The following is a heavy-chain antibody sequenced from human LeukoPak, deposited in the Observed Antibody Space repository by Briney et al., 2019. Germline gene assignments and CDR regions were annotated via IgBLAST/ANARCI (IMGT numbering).Heavy chain of an antibody. D-gene: IGHD3-22*01. J-gene: IGHJ4*02. CDR2: IIPIFGTA. Sequence: GASVKVSCKASGGTFSSYAISWVRQAPGQGLEWMGGIIPIFGTANYAQKFQGRVTITADESTSTAYMELSSLRSEDTAVYYCASTTYYYDSSGYLSFYFDYWGQGTLVTVSS. CDR1: GGTFSSYA. CDR3: ASTTYYYDSSGYLSFYFDY. V-gene: IGHV1-69*13.